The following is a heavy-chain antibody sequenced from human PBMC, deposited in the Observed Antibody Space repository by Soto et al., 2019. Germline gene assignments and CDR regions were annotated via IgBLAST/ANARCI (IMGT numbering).Heavy chain of an antibody. V-gene: IGHV4-39*01. J-gene: IGHJ5*02. Sequence: PSETLSLTCTVSGGSISSTSFFWGWVRQSPGKGLEWIGNIYYSGGSYYNPSLKSRVSMSVDTSKNQFFLKLSSVTAADTAVYYCASHEGSSNWFDPWGQGTLVTVSS. D-gene: IGHD3-10*01. CDR2: IYYSGGS. CDR3: ASHEGSSNWFDP. CDR1: GGSISSTSFF.